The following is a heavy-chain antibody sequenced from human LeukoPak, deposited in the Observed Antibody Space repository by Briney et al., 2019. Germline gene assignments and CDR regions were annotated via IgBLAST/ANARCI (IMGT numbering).Heavy chain of an antibody. CDR2: IFTSGWT. D-gene: IGHD2-21*01. Sequence: SETLSLTCTVSGGSLSSYYWSWVRQSPGKGLEWIGYIFTSGWTDYNPSLKSRVTMSVDTSKNQLSMELRFLTAADTAVYYCATSHDVKTAPYCLWGQGNLVPVSS. CDR3: ATSHDVKTAPYCL. CDR1: GGSLSSYY. J-gene: IGHJ4*02. V-gene: IGHV4-4*09.